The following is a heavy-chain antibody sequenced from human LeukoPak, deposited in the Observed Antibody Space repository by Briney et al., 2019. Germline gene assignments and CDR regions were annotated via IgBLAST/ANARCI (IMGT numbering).Heavy chain of an antibody. D-gene: IGHD3-3*01. Sequence: GGSLRLSCAASGFNFGSYAMNWVRQAPGKGLEWVSSISSGSSFIYYADSVKGRFTISRDNSKNTLYLQMNSLRAEDTAVYYCAKDGGVVIIAVYFDYWGQGTLVTVSS. CDR3: AKDGGVVIIAVYFDY. CDR1: GFNFGSYA. J-gene: IGHJ4*02. V-gene: IGHV3-23*01. CDR2: ISSGSSFI.